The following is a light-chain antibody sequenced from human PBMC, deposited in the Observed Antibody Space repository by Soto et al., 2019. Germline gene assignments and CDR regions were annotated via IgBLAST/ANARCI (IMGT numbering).Light chain of an antibody. CDR3: QQYGSSPGT. CDR2: VAS. Sequence: ESVLTQSPGTLSLSPGERATLSCRASQSVRSSYLAWYQQKPGQAPRLLIYVASSRATGIPDRFSGSGSGTDFSLTISRVGPEDFAVYYCQQYGSSPGTFGQGTKVEIK. J-gene: IGKJ1*01. CDR1: QSVRSSY. V-gene: IGKV3-20*01.